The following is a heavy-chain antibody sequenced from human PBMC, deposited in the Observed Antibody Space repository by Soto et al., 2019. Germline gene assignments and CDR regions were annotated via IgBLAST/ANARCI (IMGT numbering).Heavy chain of an antibody. CDR2: INPNSGGT. D-gene: IGHD2-15*01. V-gene: IGHV1-2*04. Sequence: GASVKVSCKASGYTFTGYYMHWVRQAPGQGLEWMGWINPNSGGTNYAQKFQGWVTMTRDTSISTAYMELSRLRSDDTAVYYCARGYRDQVVAATHYYYYYMDVWGKGTTVTVSS. CDR3: ARGYRDQVVAATHYYYYYMDV. J-gene: IGHJ6*03. CDR1: GYTFTGYY.